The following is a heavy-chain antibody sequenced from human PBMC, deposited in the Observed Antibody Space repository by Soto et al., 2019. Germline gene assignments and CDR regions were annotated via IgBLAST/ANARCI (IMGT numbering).Heavy chain of an antibody. V-gene: IGHV3-15*01. CDR2: IKSKSVGGTT. D-gene: IGHD2-15*01. CDR1: GFSFSNVW. Sequence: EVQLVESGGGLVKPGGSLTLSCAASGFSFSNVWMSWVRQAPGKGLEWVGHIKSKSVGGTTDYTAPVKGSFNIARGDSKYVLKLQMNCLKTEDTAVYYCTTYSTQTFCDGCPCYSVQPKIPGSWGQGIVVTFSS. J-gene: IGHJ4*02. CDR3: TTYSTQTFCDGCPCYSVQPKIPGS.